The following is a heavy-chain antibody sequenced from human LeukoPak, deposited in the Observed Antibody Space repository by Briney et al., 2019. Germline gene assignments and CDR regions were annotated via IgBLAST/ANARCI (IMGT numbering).Heavy chain of an antibody. V-gene: IGHV3-7*04. CDR2: IKQDGSEK. D-gene: IGHD5-18*01. J-gene: IGHJ4*02. Sequence: GGSLRLSCAASGSTFSSYWMSWVRQAPGKGLEWVANIKQDGSEKYYVDSVKGRFTISRDNAKNSLYLQMNSLRAEDTAVYYCARGLWSFDYWGQGTLVIVSS. CDR1: GSTFSSYW. CDR3: ARGLWSFDY.